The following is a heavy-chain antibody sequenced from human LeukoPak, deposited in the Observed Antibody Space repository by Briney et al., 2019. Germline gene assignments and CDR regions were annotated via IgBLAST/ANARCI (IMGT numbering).Heavy chain of an antibody. CDR1: GGSISSYY. CDR3: ARVLPRLGYCSGGSCYTVGLYYFDY. J-gene: IGHJ4*02. Sequence: PSETLSLTCTVSGGSISSYYWSWIRQPPGKGLEWIGCIYYSGSTNYNPSLKSRVTISVDTSKNQFSLKLSSVTAADTAVYYCARVLPRLGYCSGGSCYTVGLYYFDYWGQGTLVTVSS. V-gene: IGHV4-59*01. CDR2: IYYSGST. D-gene: IGHD2-15*01.